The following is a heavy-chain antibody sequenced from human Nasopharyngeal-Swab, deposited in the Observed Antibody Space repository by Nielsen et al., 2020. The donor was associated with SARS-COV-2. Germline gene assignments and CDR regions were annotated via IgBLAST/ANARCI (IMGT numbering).Heavy chain of an antibody. CDR1: GYTLTSYG. CDR3: ARDNYDSRGYPGDAFDL. D-gene: IGHD3-22*01. J-gene: IGHJ3*01. V-gene: IGHV1-18*01. CDR2: ISDYNGQT. Sequence: ASVKVSCKASGYTLTSYGINWVRQAPGQGLEWMGWISDYNGQTPHVQKLQGRVNMTTDTSTSTIHIELRSLRSDDTAVYFCARDNYDSRGYPGDAFDLWGQGTMVTVSS.